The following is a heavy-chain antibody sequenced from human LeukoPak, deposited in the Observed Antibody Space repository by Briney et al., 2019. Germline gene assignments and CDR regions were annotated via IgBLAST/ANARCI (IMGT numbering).Heavy chain of an antibody. CDR3: ARGDQEFDY. CDR2: IYHTGNT. Sequence: NPSETLSLTCSVSGASITSGDYSWNWMRQPPGKDLEWIGYIYHTGNTYLNPSLKSRATISVDRSKNQFSLKLTSVTAADTAVYYCARGDQEFDYWGQGTRVTVSS. J-gene: IGHJ4*02. V-gene: IGHV4-30-2*01. CDR1: GASITSGDYS.